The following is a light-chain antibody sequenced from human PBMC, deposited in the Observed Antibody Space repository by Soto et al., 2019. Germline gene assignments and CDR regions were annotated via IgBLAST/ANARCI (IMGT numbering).Light chain of an antibody. Sequence: DIQMTQSPSTLSGSVGDRVTITCRASQTISSWLAWYQQKPGKAPKLLIYKASTLKSGVPSRFSGSGSGTEFTLTISSLQHDDFTTYYCQHYNSYSEAFGQGTTV. J-gene: IGKJ1*01. V-gene: IGKV1-5*03. CDR2: KAS. CDR3: QHYNSYSEA. CDR1: QTISSW.